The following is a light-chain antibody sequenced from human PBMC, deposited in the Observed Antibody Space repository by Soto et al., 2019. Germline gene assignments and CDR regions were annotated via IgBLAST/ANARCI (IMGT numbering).Light chain of an antibody. CDR3: QQYSSSPET. Sequence: EIVLTQSPGTLPLSPGEIATLSCSASQSVLSRLAWYHQKPDQAPRLLIYCASNRATGIPDRFSGSGSGTDFTLTISSLQPDDFAVYYCQQYSSSPETFGQGTKVDIK. J-gene: IGKJ1*01. V-gene: IGKV3-20*01. CDR1: QSVLSR. CDR2: CAS.